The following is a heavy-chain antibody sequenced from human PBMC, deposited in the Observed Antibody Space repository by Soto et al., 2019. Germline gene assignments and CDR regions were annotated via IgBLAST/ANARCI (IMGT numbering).Heavy chain of an antibody. Sequence: QVQLVESGGGVVQPGRSLRLSCAASGFTFSSYGMHWVRQAPGKGLEWVTVITYDGNVAYYADSVKGRFTISRANSKNTRYLQMNSLRTEDTAMYYCAKEGPITNWYFDDWGQGTLVTVSS. J-gene: IGHJ4*02. D-gene: IGHD1-1*01. CDR1: GFTFSSYG. CDR2: ITYDGNVA. V-gene: IGHV3-30*18. CDR3: AKEGPITNWYFDD.